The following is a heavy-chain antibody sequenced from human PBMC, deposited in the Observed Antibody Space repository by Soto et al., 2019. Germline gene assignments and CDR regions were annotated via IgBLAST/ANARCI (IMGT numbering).Heavy chain of an antibody. CDR1: GFTFSSYD. CDR2: IGTAGDT. D-gene: IGHD3-22*01. V-gene: IGHV3-13*01. J-gene: IGHJ4*02. Sequence: GGSLRLSCAASGFTFSSYDMHWVRQATGKGLEWVSAIGTAGDTYYPGSVKGRFTISRENAKNSLYLQMNSLRAEDTAVYYCARDLEGEADDYYDTPNRPFPYFDYWGQGTLVTVSS. CDR3: ARDLEGEADDYYDTPNRPFPYFDY.